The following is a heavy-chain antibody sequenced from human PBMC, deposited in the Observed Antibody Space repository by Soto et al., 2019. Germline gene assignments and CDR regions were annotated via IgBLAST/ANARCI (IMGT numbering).Heavy chain of an antibody. Sequence: ASVKVSCKASGYTFTVNALHWVRQGPGQRLEWMGWINPDKGNTKYSQNFQGRVTFTRDTSASTAYMELSNLRSEDTAEYYCARGIESKAAAPPFDPLGQGSLVTVSS. CDR2: INPDKGNT. D-gene: IGHD6-13*01. V-gene: IGHV1-3*01. J-gene: IGHJ5*02. CDR3: ARGIESKAAAPPFDP. CDR1: GYTFTVNA.